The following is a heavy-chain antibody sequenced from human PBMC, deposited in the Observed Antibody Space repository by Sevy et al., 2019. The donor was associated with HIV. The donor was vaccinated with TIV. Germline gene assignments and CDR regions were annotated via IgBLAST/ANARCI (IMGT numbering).Heavy chain of an antibody. CDR3: ARQVGQLRFFDWSPGYFDY. D-gene: IGHD3-9*01. V-gene: IGHV4-39*01. J-gene: IGHJ4*02. CDR1: GDSISSSPYY. CDR2: IYYSGST. Sequence: SETLSFTCTVSGDSISSSPYYWGWIRQSHGKGLEWIGSIYYSGSTYYNPSLKSRVPISVDTSKNQFSLKLNSVTAADTAVYYCARQVGQLRFFDWSPGYFDYWGQGILVTVSS.